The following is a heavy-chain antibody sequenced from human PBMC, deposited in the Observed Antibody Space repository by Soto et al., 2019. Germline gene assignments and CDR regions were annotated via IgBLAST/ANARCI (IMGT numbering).Heavy chain of an antibody. D-gene: IGHD3-16*01. Sequence: QGQLVESGGGVVQPGRSLRLSCAASGFSFSKYGMHWVRQAPGKGLEWVAEMSDDGSKKYYGDSVKGRFTISRDNSKNTLYLLMDSLRPEDTAMYYCAKELRETGGYYFDCWGQGTLVTVSS. J-gene: IGHJ4*02. V-gene: IGHV3-30*18. CDR2: MSDDGSKK. CDR1: GFSFSKYG. CDR3: AKELRETGGYYFDC.